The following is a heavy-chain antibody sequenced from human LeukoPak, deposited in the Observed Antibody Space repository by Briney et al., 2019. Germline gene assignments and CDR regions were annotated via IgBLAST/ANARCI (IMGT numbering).Heavy chain of an antibody. J-gene: IGHJ4*02. CDR1: GYTLTELS. Sequence: VASVKVSCKVSGYTLTELSMHWVRQAPGKGLEWMGGFDPEDGETIYAQKFQGRVTMTEDTSTDTAYMELSSLRSEDTAVHYCATGSPYSSGWESDYWGQGTLVTVSS. V-gene: IGHV1-24*01. D-gene: IGHD6-19*01. CDR3: ATGSPYSSGWESDY. CDR2: FDPEDGET.